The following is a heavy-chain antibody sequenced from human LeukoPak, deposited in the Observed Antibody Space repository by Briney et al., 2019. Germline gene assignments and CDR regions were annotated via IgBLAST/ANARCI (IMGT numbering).Heavy chain of an antibody. Sequence: GESLKISCKGSAYSFTSYWIGWVRQMPGKGLEWMGIIYPGDSDTRYSPSFQGQVTISADKSITTAYLQWSSLKASDTAMYYCATSGTGDRKWFDPWGQGTLVIVSS. CDR2: IYPGDSDT. CDR3: ATSGTGDRKWFDP. D-gene: IGHD7-27*01. CDR1: AYSFTSYW. J-gene: IGHJ5*02. V-gene: IGHV5-51*01.